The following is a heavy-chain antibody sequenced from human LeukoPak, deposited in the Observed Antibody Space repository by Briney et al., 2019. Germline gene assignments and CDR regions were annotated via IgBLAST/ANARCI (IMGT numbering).Heavy chain of an antibody. J-gene: IGHJ4*02. V-gene: IGHV1-18*01. D-gene: IGHD2-15*01. CDR1: GYTFTSYG. Sequence: GASVKVSCKASGYTFTSYGISWVRQAPGQGLEWMGWISTYNGATNYPQNLQGRVTMTTDTSTSTAYMELRGPRSDDTAVYYCASGPTYCSGGSCWVGNYWGQGTLVTVSS. CDR2: ISTYNGAT. CDR3: ASGPTYCSGGSCWVGNY.